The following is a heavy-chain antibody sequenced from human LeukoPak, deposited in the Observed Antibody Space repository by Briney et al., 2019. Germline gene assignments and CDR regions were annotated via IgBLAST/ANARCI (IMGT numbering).Heavy chain of an antibody. CDR2: YI. D-gene: IGHD1-26*01. V-gene: IGHV3-21*01. CDR3: ARLPWGSGSFFYYYYMDV. J-gene: IGHJ6*03. Sequence: YIYYAASVKGRFTISRDNAKNSLYLQMNSLRAEDTAVYYCARLPWGSGSFFYYYYMDVWGKGTTVTVSS.